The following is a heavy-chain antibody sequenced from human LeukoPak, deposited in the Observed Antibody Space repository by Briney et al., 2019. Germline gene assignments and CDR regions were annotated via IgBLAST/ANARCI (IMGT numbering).Heavy chain of an antibody. J-gene: IGHJ4*02. Sequence: GGSLRLSCAASGFTFSSYSMNWVRQAPGKGLEWVSSISSSSSYICYANSVKGRFTISRDNAKNSLYLQMNSLRAEDTAVYYCARDSGSIAARLLDYWGQGTLVTVSS. CDR1: GFTFSSYS. V-gene: IGHV3-21*01. D-gene: IGHD6-6*01. CDR2: ISSSSSYI. CDR3: ARDSGSIAARLLDY.